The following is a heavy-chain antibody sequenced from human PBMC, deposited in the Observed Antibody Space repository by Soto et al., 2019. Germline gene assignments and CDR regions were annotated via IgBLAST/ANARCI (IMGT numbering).Heavy chain of an antibody. J-gene: IGHJ4*02. D-gene: IGHD2-2*03. CDR3: ARGRGRLDIVVVPAAPRYFDY. Sequence: TSETLSLTCAVYGGSFSGYYWSWIRQPPGKGLEWIGEINHSGSTNYNPSLKSRVTISVDTSKNQFSLKLSSVTAADTAVYYCARGRGRLDIVVVPAAPRYFDYWGQGTLVTVSS. CDR1: GGSFSGYY. CDR2: INHSGST. V-gene: IGHV4-34*01.